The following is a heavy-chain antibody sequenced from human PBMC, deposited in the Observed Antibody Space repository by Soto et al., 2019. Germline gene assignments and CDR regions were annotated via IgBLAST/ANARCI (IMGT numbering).Heavy chain of an antibody. Sequence: QVQLQESGPGLVKPSGTLSLTCAVSGESISSEKWWSWIRQPPGKGRQWIGEIYHSGSTKYNPSLKSRVILSVAKSKNQFSITLSSVTAADTAVYYFARGETQQQRDSWGQRTLVTVSS. CDR2: IYHSGST. CDR1: GESISSEKW. J-gene: IGHJ4*02. CDR3: ARGETQQQRDS. D-gene: IGHD6-13*01. V-gene: IGHV4-4*02.